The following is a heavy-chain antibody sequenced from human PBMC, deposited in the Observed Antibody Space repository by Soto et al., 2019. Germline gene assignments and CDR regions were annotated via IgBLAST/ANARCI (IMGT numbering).Heavy chain of an antibody. CDR3: ATGGYALPYYFDY. Sequence: SETLSLTCAVYGGSFSGYYWSWIRQPPGKGLEWIGEVNHSGNTNENPSLKSRVTISVDTSKNQFSLKLRSVTAADTAVYYCATGGYALPYYFDYWGQGTLVTVSS. CDR1: GGSFSGYY. D-gene: IGHD5-12*01. V-gene: IGHV4-34*01. J-gene: IGHJ4*02. CDR2: VNHSGNT.